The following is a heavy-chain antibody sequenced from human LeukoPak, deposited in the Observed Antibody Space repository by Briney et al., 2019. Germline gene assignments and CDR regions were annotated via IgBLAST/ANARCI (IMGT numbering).Heavy chain of an antibody. CDR3: ARRVRSADYRLDY. V-gene: IGHV4-34*01. D-gene: IGHD4-11*01. Sequence: SETLSLTCSVSGGSISPYYWSWIRQPPGKSLEWVGEISPSGNTQYNPSLKSRVTISLDASKSQFYLKLNSVTAADTAVYYCARRVRSADYRLDYWGQGTLVTVSS. J-gene: IGHJ4*02. CDR1: GGSISPYY. CDR2: ISPSGNT.